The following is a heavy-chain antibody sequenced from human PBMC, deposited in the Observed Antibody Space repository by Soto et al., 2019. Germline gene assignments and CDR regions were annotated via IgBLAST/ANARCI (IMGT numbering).Heavy chain of an antibody. Sequence: QVQLVQSGAEVKRPGSSVKVSCKASGDTFNFYSINWVRQAPGLGLEWMGRVNPIVSMSNYAQRFQGRVTVTADKSTITAYMELSGLRSEDTAIYYCATSYGSGYRAFDYWGQGALVTVSS. J-gene: IGHJ4*02. CDR3: ATSYGSGYRAFDY. V-gene: IGHV1-69*04. D-gene: IGHD3-10*01. CDR1: GDTFNFYS. CDR2: VNPIVSMS.